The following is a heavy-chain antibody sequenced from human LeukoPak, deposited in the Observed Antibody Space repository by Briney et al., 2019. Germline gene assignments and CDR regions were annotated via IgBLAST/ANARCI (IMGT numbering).Heavy chain of an antibody. CDR2: ISGSGGST. CDR1: GFTFSSYA. Sequence: GGSLRLSCAASGFTFSSYAMSWVRQAPGKGLEWVSAISGSGGSTYYADSVKGRFTISRDNSKNTLYLQMNSLRAEDTAVYYCANDPNRDTMIVVVLRGDNYYYYMDVWGKGTTVTVSS. D-gene: IGHD3-22*01. J-gene: IGHJ6*03. CDR3: ANDPNRDTMIVVVLRGDNYYYYMDV. V-gene: IGHV3-23*01.